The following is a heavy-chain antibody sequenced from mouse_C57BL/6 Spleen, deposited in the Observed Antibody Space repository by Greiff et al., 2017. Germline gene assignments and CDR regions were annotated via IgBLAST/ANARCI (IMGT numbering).Heavy chain of an antibody. CDR3: ARKGGPAWFAY. CDR2: INPNNGGT. D-gene: IGHD3-1*01. CDR1: GYTFTDYY. V-gene: IGHV1-26*01. Sequence: EVQLQQSGPELVKPGASVKISCKASGYTFTDYYMNWVKQSHGKSLEWIGDINPNNGGTSYNQKFKGKATLTVDKSSSTAYMELRSLTSEDSAVYYCARKGGPAWFAYWGQGTLVTVSA. J-gene: IGHJ3*01.